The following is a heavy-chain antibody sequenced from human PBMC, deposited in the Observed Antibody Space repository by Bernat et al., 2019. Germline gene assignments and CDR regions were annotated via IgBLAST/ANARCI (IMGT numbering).Heavy chain of an antibody. D-gene: IGHD1-26*01. CDR3: ARDVEVGGSFESGPTPANFDY. CDR1: GYTFTSYG. CDR2: ISAYNGNT. J-gene: IGHJ4*02. V-gene: IGHV1-18*01. Sequence: QVQLVQSGAEVKKPGASVKVSCKASGYTFTSYGISWVRQAPGQGFEWMGWISAYNGNTNYAQKLQGRVTITTDTSTSTAYMELRSLRSDDTAVYYCARDVEVGGSFESGPTPANFDYWGQGTLVTVSS.